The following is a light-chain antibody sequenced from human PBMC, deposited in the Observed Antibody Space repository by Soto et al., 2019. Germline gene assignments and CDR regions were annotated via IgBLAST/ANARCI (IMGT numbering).Light chain of an antibody. CDR3: SSYVGSNIYYV. V-gene: IGLV2-8*01. CDR2: EVS. Sequence: QSALTQPPSASGSPGQSVTISCTGTSSDVFGYNYVSWYQHHPGKAPKLMIYEVSKRPSGVPDRFSGSKSGNTASLTVSGLQAEDEADYYCSSYVGSNIYYVFGTGTKVTVL. CDR1: SSDVFGYNY. J-gene: IGLJ1*01.